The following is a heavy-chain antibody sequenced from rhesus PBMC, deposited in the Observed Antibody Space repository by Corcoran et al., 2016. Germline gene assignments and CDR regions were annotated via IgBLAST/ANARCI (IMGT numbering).Heavy chain of an antibody. CDR1: GYTFTELS. V-gene: IGHV1-156*01. J-gene: IGHJ6*01. Sequence: EVQLVQSGAEVKKPGASVKVSCKVSGYTFTELSMHWVRRAPGKGLEWRGGVDPVYGERKQAAKFQGRVTMTEDTSTDTAYMELSSLRSEDTAVYYCARGSSTGVTLDYGLDSWGQGVVVTVSS. CDR3: ARGSSTGVTLDYGLDS. CDR2: VDPVYGER. D-gene: IGHD3-22*01.